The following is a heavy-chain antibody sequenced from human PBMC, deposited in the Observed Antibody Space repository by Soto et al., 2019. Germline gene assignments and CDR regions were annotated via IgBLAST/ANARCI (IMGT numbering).Heavy chain of an antibody. CDR2: IWYDGSNK. CDR3: ARDREYVAAPRDYYYYMDV. Sequence: GGSLRLSCAASGFTFSSYGMHWVRQAPGKGLEWVAVIWYDGSNKYYADSVKGRFTISRDNSKNTLYLQMNSLRAEDTAVYYCARDREYVAAPRDYYYYMDVWGKGTTVTVSS. J-gene: IGHJ6*03. V-gene: IGHV3-33*01. CDR1: GFTFSSYG. D-gene: IGHD6-6*01.